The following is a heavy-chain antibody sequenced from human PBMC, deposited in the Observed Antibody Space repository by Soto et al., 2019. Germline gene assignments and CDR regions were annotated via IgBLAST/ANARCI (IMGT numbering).Heavy chain of an antibody. V-gene: IGHV3-23*01. CDR3: ARDRAYNCFDY. J-gene: IGHJ4*02. CDR1: GFTFSSYA. D-gene: IGHD5-18*01. CDR2: ISGSGGNR. Sequence: GGSLRLSCAASGFTFSSYAMSWVRQAPGKGLEWVSAISGSGGNRYYADSVKGRFTISRDNSKNTLYLQMNSLRAEDTAVYYCARDRAYNCFDYWGQGTLVTVSS.